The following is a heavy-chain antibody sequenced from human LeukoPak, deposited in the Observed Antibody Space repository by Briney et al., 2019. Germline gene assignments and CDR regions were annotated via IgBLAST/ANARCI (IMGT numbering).Heavy chain of an antibody. CDR1: GGSFSGHY. V-gene: IGHV3-15*04. J-gene: IGHJ4*02. CDR2: IESKTDGGTT. Sequence: ETLSLTCAVYGGSFSGHYWSWIRQAPGKGLEWVGRIESKTDGGTTDYAAPVKGRFTISRDDSKNTLYLQMNSLKTEDTAVYYCTPGVGTFDSWGQGTLVTVSS. D-gene: IGHD2-21*02. CDR3: TPGVGTFDS.